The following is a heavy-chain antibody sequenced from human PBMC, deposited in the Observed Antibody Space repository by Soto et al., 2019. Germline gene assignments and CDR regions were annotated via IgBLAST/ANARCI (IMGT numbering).Heavy chain of an antibody. CDR1: GFSFNTYS. D-gene: IGHD3-9*01. J-gene: IGHJ4*02. CDR3: AARRHYDLLTGYYVFDY. V-gene: IGHV3-48*02. CDR2: ISSRSNTI. Sequence: PGGSLRLSCVASGFSFNTYSMNWVRQAPGKGLEWLSFISSRSNTIYYADSVKGRLTVSRDNAKSSLYLQMNSLRDEDTAVYYCAARRHYDLLTGYYVFDYRAQGSLVTGSS.